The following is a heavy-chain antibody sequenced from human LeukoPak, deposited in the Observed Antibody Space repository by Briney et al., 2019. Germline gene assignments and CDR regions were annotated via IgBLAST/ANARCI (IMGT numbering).Heavy chain of an antibody. CDR3: ARGREGSYFVY. Sequence: PGGSLRLSCAASGFTFSSYAMHWVRQAPGKGLEWVAVISYDGSNKYYADSVKGRFTISRDNSRNTLYLQMNSLRAEDTAVYYCARGREGSYFVYWGQGTLVTVSS. CDR1: GFTFSSYA. D-gene: IGHD3-10*01. J-gene: IGHJ4*02. V-gene: IGHV3-30*04. CDR2: ISYDGSNK.